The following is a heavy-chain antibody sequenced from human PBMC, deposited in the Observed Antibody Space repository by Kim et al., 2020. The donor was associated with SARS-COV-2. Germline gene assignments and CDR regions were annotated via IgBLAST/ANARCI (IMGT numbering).Heavy chain of an antibody. V-gene: IGHV4-4*07. Sequence: PSLERRVIMSVDTSKNQFSLSLSSVTAADTAVYYCARVVTYHYGMDVWGQGTTVTVSS. J-gene: IGHJ6*02. CDR3: ARVVTYHYGMDV.